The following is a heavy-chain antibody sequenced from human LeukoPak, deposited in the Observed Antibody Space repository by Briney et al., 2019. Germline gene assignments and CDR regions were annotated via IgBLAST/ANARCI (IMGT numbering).Heavy chain of an antibody. CDR3: AGYYCSGGSCYQKDY. CDR1: GGSISSYY. V-gene: IGHV4-59*04. Sequence: SETLSLTCTVSGGSISSYYWSWIRQPPGKGLEWIGYIYYSGSTYYNPSLKSRVTISVDTSKNQFSLKLSSVTAADTAVYYCAGYYCSGGSCYQKDYWGQGTLVTVSS. J-gene: IGHJ4*02. CDR2: IYYSGST. D-gene: IGHD2-15*01.